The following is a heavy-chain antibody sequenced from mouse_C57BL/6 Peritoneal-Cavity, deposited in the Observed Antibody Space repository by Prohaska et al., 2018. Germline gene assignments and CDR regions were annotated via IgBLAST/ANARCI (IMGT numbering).Heavy chain of an antibody. CDR1: GYTFTSYW. Sequence: QVQLQQPGAELVKPGASVKLSCKASGYTFTSYWMHWVKQRPGRGLEWIGSIDPIIGGTKYNKKFKPKATLTVDKPSSTAYMQLSSLTSEDSAVYYCARQTFDYWGQGTTLTVSS. V-gene: IGHV1-72*01. CDR2: IDPIIGGT. CDR3: ARQTFDY. J-gene: IGHJ2*01.